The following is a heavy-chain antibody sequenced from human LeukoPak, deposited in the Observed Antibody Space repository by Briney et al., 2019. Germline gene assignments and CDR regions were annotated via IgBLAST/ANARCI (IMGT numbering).Heavy chain of an antibody. J-gene: IGHJ5*02. CDR1: GGSISSYY. V-gene: IGHV4-59*01. D-gene: IGHD3-10*01. CDR3: ARVQYLLWFGESHPPGWFDP. Sequence: SETLSLTCTVSGGSISSYYWGWIRQPPGKGLEWIGYIYYSGSTNYNPSLKSRVTISVDTSKNQFSLKLSSVTATDTAVYYCARVQYLLWFGESHPPGWFDPWGQGTLVTVSS. CDR2: IYYSGST.